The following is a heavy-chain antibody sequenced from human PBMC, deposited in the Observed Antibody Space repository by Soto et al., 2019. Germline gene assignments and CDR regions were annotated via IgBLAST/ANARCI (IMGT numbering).Heavy chain of an antibody. V-gene: IGHV3-23*01. J-gene: IGHJ4*02. D-gene: IGHD3-16*01. CDR2: IRGSGGRS. CDR3: AKAYFVWSSEQPYYFAY. Sequence: EVQLLDSGGGLVQPGGSLRLSCAASGFTFSNYAMTWVRQGPGKGLEWVSGIRGSGGRSYYADSVKGRFTISRDNSKSTLYLQMNSLRAEDTAVYYCAKAYFVWSSEQPYYFAYWGQGTLVTVSS. CDR1: GFTFSNYA.